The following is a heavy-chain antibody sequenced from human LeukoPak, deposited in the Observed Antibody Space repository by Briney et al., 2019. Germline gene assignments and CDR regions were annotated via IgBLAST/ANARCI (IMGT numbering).Heavy chain of an antibody. CDR2: INHSGST. CDR1: GGSFSGYY. CDR3: ARGLAWLYWYFDL. D-gene: IGHD5-24*01. J-gene: IGHJ2*01. Sequence: SETLSLTCAVYGGSFSGYYWSWIRQPPGKGLGWIGEINHSGSTNYNPSLKSRVTISVDTSKNQFSLKLSSVTAADTTVYYCARGLAWLYWYFDLWGRGTLVTVSS. V-gene: IGHV4-34*01.